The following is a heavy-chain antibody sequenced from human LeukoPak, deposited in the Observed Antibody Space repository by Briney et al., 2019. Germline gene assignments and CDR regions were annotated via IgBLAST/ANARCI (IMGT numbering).Heavy chain of an antibody. Sequence: PSGTLSLTCDVSGGXISATNCWTWIRQPPGGGLEWIGEVHLNGRTHYSPSLESRVTMSADMSENHISLQLTSVTAADTAVYYCAREGGFYRPLDYSGPGTLVIVSS. CDR3: AREGGFYRPLDY. V-gene: IGHV4-4*02. CDR2: VHLNGRT. D-gene: IGHD2/OR15-2a*01. J-gene: IGHJ4*02. CDR1: GGXISATNC.